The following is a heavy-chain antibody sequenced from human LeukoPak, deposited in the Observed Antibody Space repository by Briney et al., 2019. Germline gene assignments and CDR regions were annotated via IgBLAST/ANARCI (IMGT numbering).Heavy chain of an antibody. J-gene: IGHJ5*02. CDR1: GGSISSSSYY. D-gene: IGHD2-15*01. Sequence: PSETLSLTCTVSGGSISSSSYYWGWIRQPPGKGLEWIGSIYYSGSTYYNPSLKCRVTISVDTSKNQFPLKLSSVTAADTAVYYCARVVAARAWFDPWGQGTLVTVSS. CDR2: IYYSGST. V-gene: IGHV4-39*01. CDR3: ARVVAARAWFDP.